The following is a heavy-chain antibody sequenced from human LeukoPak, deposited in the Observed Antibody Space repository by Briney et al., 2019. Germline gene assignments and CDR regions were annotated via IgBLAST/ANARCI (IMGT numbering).Heavy chain of an antibody. J-gene: IGHJ6*02. CDR1: GVSISSGGYY. CDR2: IYYSGST. CDR3: AREVVVVASSYGMDV. V-gene: IGHV4-31*03. D-gene: IGHD2-15*01. Sequence: TSETLSLTCTVSGVSISSGGYYWSWIRQHPGKGLEWIGYIYYSGSTYYNPSLKSRVTISVDTSKNQFSLKLSSVTAADTAVYYCAREVVVVASSYGMDVWGQGTTVTVSS.